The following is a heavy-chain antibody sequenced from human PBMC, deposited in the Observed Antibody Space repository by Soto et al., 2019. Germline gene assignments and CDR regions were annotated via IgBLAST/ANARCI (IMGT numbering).Heavy chain of an antibody. J-gene: IGHJ4*02. V-gene: IGHV1-18*01. Sequence: ASVKVSCKASGYTFTTYAISWLRQAPGQGVEGVGWMNTYTGNTDYAQSLRGRVTMTRDTSTDTAYMELRSLRSDDTAMYYCARDRLHSPSPITFDYWGQGALVTASS. D-gene: IGHD2-21*01. CDR1: GYTFTTYA. CDR3: ARDRLHSPSPITFDY. CDR2: MNTYTGNT.